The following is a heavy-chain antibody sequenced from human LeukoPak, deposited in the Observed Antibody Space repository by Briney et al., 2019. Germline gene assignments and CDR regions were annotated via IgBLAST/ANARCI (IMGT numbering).Heavy chain of an antibody. CDR3: ARAHSSSWAYFDY. J-gene: IGHJ4*02. CDR2: ISSSSSYI. Sequence: GGSLRLSCAASGFTFSSYSMNWVRQAPGKGLEWVSSISSSSSYIYYADSVKGRFTISRDNAKNSLYLQMNSLRAEDTAVYYCARAHSSSWAYFDYWGQGTLVTVSS. V-gene: IGHV3-21*01. CDR1: GFTFSSYS. D-gene: IGHD6-13*01.